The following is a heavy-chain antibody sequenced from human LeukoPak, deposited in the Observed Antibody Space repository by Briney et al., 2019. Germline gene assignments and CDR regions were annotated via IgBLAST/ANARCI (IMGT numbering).Heavy chain of an antibody. V-gene: IGHV1-2*02. J-gene: IGHJ4*02. CDR3: ARIDYASGSHDY. CDR2: ISAYTGGA. CDR1: GGTFSRYA. Sequence: ASVKVSCKASGGTFSRYAISWVRQAPGQGLEWMGWISAYTGGADFAQKFQGRVTMTRDTSISTAYMELNRLTSDDTAVYFCARIDYASGSHDYWGQGTLVTVSS. D-gene: IGHD3-10*01.